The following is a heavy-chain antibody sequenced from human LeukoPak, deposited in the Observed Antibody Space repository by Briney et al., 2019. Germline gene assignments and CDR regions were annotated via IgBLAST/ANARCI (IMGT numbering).Heavy chain of an antibody. CDR3: AKDVILKEGYSGYGDY. J-gene: IGHJ4*02. D-gene: IGHD5-12*01. CDR1: GFTFSSYG. V-gene: IGHV3-23*01. Sequence: PGGSLRLSCAASGFTFSSYGMSWVRQAPGKGLEWVSAISGSGGSTYYADSVKGRFTISRDNSKNTLYLQMNSLRAEDTAVYYCAKDVILKEGYSGYGDYWGQGTLVTVSS. CDR2: ISGSGGST.